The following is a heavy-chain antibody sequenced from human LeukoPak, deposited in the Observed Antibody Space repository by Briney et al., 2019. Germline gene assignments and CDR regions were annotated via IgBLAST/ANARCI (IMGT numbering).Heavy chain of an antibody. CDR2: ILSDSSAK. V-gene: IGHV3-21*01. CDR1: GFAFSIYT. CDR3: VRERGGVYAFDY. Sequence: PGGSLRLSCAASGFAFSIYTMNWVRQAPGKGLEWVSSILSDSSAKYYADSLKGRLTISRDNAADSLFLQINSLTADDTAVYYCVRERGGVYAFDYWGQGTLVSVSS. D-gene: IGHD5/OR15-5a*01. J-gene: IGHJ4*02.